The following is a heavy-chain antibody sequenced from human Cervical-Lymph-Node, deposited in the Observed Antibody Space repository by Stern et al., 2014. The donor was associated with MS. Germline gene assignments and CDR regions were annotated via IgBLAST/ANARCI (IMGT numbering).Heavy chain of an antibody. CDR2: IHDSGST. V-gene: IGHV4-61*02. CDR3: ATTRWDLFTWNWFDP. D-gene: IGHD1-26*01. J-gene: IGHJ5*02. Sequence: QVQLVQSGPGLVKPSQTLSLTCTVSGGSISSSGYYWSWIRQPADKGLEWIGRIHDSGSTYYNHSLKSRVTISMDTDKNQVSLQLTFLTAADTAVYYCATTRWDLFTWNWFDPWGQGTLVTVSS. CDR1: GGSISSSGYY.